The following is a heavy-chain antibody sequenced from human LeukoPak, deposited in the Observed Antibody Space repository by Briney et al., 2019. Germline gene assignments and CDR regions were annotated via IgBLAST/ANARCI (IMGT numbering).Heavy chain of an antibody. J-gene: IGHJ4*02. CDR2: INHSGST. Sequence: PSETLSLTCAVYGGSFSGYYWSWIRQPPGKGLEWIGEINHSGSTNYNPSLKSRVTISVDTSKNQFSLKLSSVTAADTAVYYCAGHSIVGNYRQWGQGTLVTVSS. V-gene: IGHV4-34*01. CDR3: AGHSIVGNYRQ. D-gene: IGHD4-11*01. CDR1: GGSFSGYY.